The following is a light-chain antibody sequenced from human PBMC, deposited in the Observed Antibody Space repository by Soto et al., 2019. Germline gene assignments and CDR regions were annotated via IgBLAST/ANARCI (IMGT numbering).Light chain of an antibody. CDR1: QSIGKY. V-gene: IGKV3-11*01. CDR2: DAS. Sequence: EIVLAQSPATLSLSPRERATLSCRASQSIGKYLAWYQQKPGQPPRLLIYDASNRATGIPARFSGTGSGTDFTLTISGLEPEDFAVYYCQQRSTWPSFGQGTKLEIK. CDR3: QQRSTWPS. J-gene: IGKJ2*01.